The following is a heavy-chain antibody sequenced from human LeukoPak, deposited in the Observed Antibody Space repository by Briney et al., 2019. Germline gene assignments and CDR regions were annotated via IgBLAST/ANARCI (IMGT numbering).Heavy chain of an antibody. CDR3: ARDPAGGDYVDAFDI. CDR2: ISSSSSTI. J-gene: IGHJ3*02. D-gene: IGHD4-17*01. V-gene: IGHV3-48*01. Sequence: GGSLRLSCAASGFTFSSYSMNWVRQAPGNGLEWVSYISSSSSTIYYADSVKGRFTISRDNAKNSLYLQMNSLRAEDTAVYYCARDPAGGDYVDAFDIWGQGTMVTVSS. CDR1: GFTFSSYS.